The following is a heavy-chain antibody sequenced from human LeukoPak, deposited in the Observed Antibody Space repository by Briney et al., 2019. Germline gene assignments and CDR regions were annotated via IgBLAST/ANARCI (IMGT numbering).Heavy chain of an antibody. CDR2: LSESGETT. Sequence: GGSLRLSCAASGFTFSSHAMNWVRQAPGKGLEWVSSLSESGETTDYADSVKGRFTISRDNSKNSLYLQMNSLRTEDTALYYCAKGWYSSGWYEYWGQGTLVTVSS. J-gene: IGHJ4*02. CDR3: AKGWYSSGWYEY. D-gene: IGHD6-19*01. V-gene: IGHV3-23*01. CDR1: GFTFSSHA.